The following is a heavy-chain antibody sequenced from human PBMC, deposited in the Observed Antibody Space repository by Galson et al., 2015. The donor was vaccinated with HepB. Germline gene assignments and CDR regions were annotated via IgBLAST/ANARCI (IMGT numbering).Heavy chain of an antibody. D-gene: IGHD6-13*01. Sequence: SVKVSCKASGYTFTSYAMNWVRQAPGQGLEWMGWINTNTGNPTYAQGFTGRFVFSLDTSVSTAYLQISSLKAEDTAVYYCARDRWTGYSSSWDRVPWFDPWGQGTLVTVSS. V-gene: IGHV7-4-1*02. CDR3: ARDRWTGYSSSWDRVPWFDP. CDR2: INTNTGNP. J-gene: IGHJ5*02. CDR1: GYTFTSYA.